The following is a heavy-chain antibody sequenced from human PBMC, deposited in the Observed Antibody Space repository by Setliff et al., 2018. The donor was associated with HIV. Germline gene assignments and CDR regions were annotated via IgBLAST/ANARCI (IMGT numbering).Heavy chain of an antibody. Sequence: ASVKVSCKASGYSLTSYSINWVRQAPGQGLEWMGYINTNAGNTTYAQGFTGPFVFSVDTPVSTAYLQIFSLKAEDTAVYYCTRDHTPPPNYDFWSGQLDLRNIFYYMDVWGTGSPVTVSS. CDR1: GYSLTSYS. J-gene: IGHJ6*03. D-gene: IGHD3-3*01. CDR3: TRDHTPPPNYDFWSGQLDLRNIFYYMDV. V-gene: IGHV7-4-1*01. CDR2: INTNAGNT.